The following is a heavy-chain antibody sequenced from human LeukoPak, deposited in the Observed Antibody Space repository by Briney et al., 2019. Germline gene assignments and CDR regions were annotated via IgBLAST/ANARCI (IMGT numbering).Heavy chain of an antibody. D-gene: IGHD1-20*01. CDR3: ARAANNSDAFDV. V-gene: IGHV3-21*01. CDR2: IHSSTIYK. Sequence: GGSLRLSCAASGFTFSSYNMQWVRQPPGKGLEWVSCIHSSTIYKYFADSLRGRFIISRDNTKNSLYLQMNGLRAEDTAVYYCARAANNSDAFDVWGQGTMVTVSS. CDR1: GFTFSSYN. J-gene: IGHJ3*01.